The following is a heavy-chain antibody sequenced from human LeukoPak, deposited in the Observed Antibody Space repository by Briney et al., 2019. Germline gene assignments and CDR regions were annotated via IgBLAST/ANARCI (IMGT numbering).Heavy chain of an antibody. CDR1: GGSISSYY. CDR2: IYYSGST. D-gene: IGHD3-10*01. J-gene: IGHJ6*03. V-gene: IGHV4-59*01. Sequence: SETLSLTCTVSGGSISSYYWSWIRQPPGKGLEWIGYIYYSGSTNYNPSLKSRVTISVDTSKNQFSLKLSSVTAADTAVYYCARFYGSGSYYYYYMDVWGKGTTVTVS. CDR3: ARFYGSGSYYYYYMDV.